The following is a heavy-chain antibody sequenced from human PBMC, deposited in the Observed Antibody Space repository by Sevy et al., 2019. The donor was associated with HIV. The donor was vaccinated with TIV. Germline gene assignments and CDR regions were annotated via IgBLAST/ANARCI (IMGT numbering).Heavy chain of an antibody. D-gene: IGHD3-10*01. CDR2: VRSSNTI. V-gene: IGHV3-11*01. CDR3: ARDFMGSGNYYRKYYFDY. J-gene: IGHJ4*02. CDR1: GFTFSDYS. Sequence: GGSLRLSCAASGFTFSDYSMSWIRQAPGKGLEWVSYVRSSNTIYYADSVKGRFTISRDNAKNSLYLQMNSLRAEDTDVYYCARDFMGSGNYYRKYYFDYWGQGTLVTVSS.